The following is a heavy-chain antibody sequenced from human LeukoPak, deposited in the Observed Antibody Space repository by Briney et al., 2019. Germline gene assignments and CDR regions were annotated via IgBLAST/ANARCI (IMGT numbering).Heavy chain of an antibody. J-gene: IGHJ4*02. CDR2: ITSSSSSI. CDR3: ANTKQFEY. V-gene: IGHV3-21*01. CDR1: GFTFSSYN. D-gene: IGHD1-1*01. Sequence: GGSLRLSCAASGFTFSSYNMNWVRQAPGKGLEWVSSITSSSSSIYYADSVKGRFTISRDNAKNSLYLQMNSLRAEDTAVYYCANTKQFEYWGQGTLVTVSS.